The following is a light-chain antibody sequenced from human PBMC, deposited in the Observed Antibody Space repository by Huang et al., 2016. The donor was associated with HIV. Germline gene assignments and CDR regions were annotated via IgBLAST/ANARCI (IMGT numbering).Light chain of an antibody. J-gene: IGKJ5*01. V-gene: IGKV2-28*01. CDR2: LGS. Sequence: DIVMTQSPLSLPVTPGEPASISCRSSQSLLHSNGYNFLDCDLQKPGQSPQLLISLGSNRASGVPDRFSGSGSGTDFTLKIRRVEAEDVGVYYCMQALQTPITFGQGTRLDIK. CDR1: QSLLHSNGYNF. CDR3: MQALQTPIT.